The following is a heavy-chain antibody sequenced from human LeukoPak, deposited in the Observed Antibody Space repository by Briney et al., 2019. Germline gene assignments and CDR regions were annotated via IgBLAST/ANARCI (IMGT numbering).Heavy chain of an antibody. CDR3: ARGRDKVVTTGSFDG. CDR2: IKQDGSEK. V-gene: IGHV3-7*01. J-gene: IGHJ3*01. Sequence: GGSLRLSCAASGFTFSSYWMSWVRQAPGKGLEWVANIKQDGSEKYYVDSVKGRFTISRDNAKNSLYLQMNSLRAEDTAVYYCARGRDKVVTTGSFDGWGQGTMVTVSS. D-gene: IGHD4-23*01. CDR1: GFTFSSYW.